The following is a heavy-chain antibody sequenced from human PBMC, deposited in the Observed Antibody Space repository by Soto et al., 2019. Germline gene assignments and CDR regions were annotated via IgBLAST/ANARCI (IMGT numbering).Heavy chain of an antibody. Sequence: ASVKVSCKVSGYTLTELSMHWVRQAPGKGLEWMGGFDPEDGETIYAQKFQGRVTMTEDTSTDTAYMELSSLRSEDTAVYYCATYGAPNGGFDYWGQGTLVTVSS. CDR3: ATYGAPNGGFDY. J-gene: IGHJ4*02. CDR2: FDPEDGET. D-gene: IGHD4-17*01. CDR1: GYTLTELS. V-gene: IGHV1-24*01.